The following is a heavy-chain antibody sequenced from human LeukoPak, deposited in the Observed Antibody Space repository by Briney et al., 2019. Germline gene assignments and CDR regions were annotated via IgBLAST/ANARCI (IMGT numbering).Heavy chain of an antibody. V-gene: IGHV3-74*01. J-gene: IGHJ4*02. CDR2: ISADVSVT. CDR1: GFTFSSHW. D-gene: IGHD6-19*01. Sequence: GGSLRLSCAASGFTFSSHWMHWVRQAPGKGLVWVSRISADVSVTTYVDSVKGRFTISRDNAKNTLYLQMNSLRAEDTAVYYCARAHLAVAGRTADYWGQGTLVTVSS. CDR3: ARAHLAVAGRTADY.